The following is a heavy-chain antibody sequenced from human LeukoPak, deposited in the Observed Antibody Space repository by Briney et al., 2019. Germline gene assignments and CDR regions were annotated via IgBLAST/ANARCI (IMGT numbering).Heavy chain of an antibody. V-gene: IGHV3-30-3*01. CDR1: GFTFSSYA. J-gene: IGHJ4*02. CDR3: ARGSYYDSSGYYTAFDY. CDR2: ISYDGSNK. D-gene: IGHD3-22*01. Sequence: GGSLRLSCAASGFTFSSYAMHWVRQAPGKGLEWVAVISYDGSNKYYADSVKGRFTISRDNSKNTLYLQMNSLRAEDTAVYFCARGSYYDSSGYYTAFDYWGQGTLVTVSS.